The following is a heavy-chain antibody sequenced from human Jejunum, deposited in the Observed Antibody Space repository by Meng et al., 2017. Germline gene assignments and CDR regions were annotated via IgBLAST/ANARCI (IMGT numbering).Heavy chain of an antibody. CDR1: GDSVSTNSAA. CDR2: TYYKSKWYY. J-gene: IGHJ5*02. D-gene: IGHD6-19*01. V-gene: IGHV6-1*01. Sequence: SQILSLTCAIFGDSVSTNSAAWNWLRQSPSRGLEWLGRTYYKSKWYYDYAVSVKSRMTINPDTSKNQFSLLLNSVTPEDTAIYYCARGFHSSGWSSWGQGTLVTVSS. CDR3: ARGFHSSGWSS.